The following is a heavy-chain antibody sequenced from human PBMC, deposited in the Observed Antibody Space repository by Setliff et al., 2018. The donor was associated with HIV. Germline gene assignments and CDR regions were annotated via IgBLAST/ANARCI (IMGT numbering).Heavy chain of an antibody. CDR3: ASEAGASSGWFGY. D-gene: IGHD6-19*01. CDR2: IWYDGSDK. V-gene: IGHV3-33*01. CDR1: GFTFRTYG. Sequence: GESLKISCVASGFTFRTYGMNWVRQAPGKGLEWVAVIWYDGSDKYYADSVKGRFTISRDNSKNTLYLQMNSLRAEDTAVYYCASEAGASSGWFGYWGQGTLVTVSS. J-gene: IGHJ5*01.